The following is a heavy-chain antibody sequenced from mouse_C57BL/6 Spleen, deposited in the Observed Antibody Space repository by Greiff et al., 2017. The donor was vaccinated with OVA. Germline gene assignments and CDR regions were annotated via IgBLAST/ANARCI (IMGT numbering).Heavy chain of an antibody. D-gene: IGHD3-3*01. V-gene: IGHV6-3*01. CDR2: ISPKYDNNET. CDR3: TGGDGYDY. J-gene: IGHJ2*01. Sequence: EVKLVESGGGLVQPGGSMKLSCVASGFTFSNYWMNWVRQSPEKGLEWVAQISPKYDNNETHYAVYGKGRFTISRDDSKSSFVLQMNNLWAEDTVIYYCTGGDGYDYWGQGTTLTVSS. CDR1: GFTFSNYW.